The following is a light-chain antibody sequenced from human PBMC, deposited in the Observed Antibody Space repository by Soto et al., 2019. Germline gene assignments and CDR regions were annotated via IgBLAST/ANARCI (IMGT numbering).Light chain of an antibody. V-gene: IGKV3D-15*01. CDR3: QQYKNGHPIT. CDR2: GAS. J-gene: IGKJ5*01. Sequence: EIVLTQFPGALCVSPGARATLSCRASQSLSVSHLAWYQQKPGHAPSLLIYGASIRATGIPARFSGRGSGTDFTLTISSLQSEDFAVYYCQQYKNGHPITFGQGTRLEIK. CDR1: QSLSVSH.